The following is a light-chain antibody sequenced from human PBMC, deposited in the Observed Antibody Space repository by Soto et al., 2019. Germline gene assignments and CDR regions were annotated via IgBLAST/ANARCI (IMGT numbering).Light chain of an antibody. Sequence: IQMTQSPSSLSASVGDRVTVTCRASQSINIYLNWYQQKPGKAPTLLISGASSLQSGVPSRFSGGGSRTDCTLTISSLQQEDFATYYCQQSYRSPYTFGQGTKLEIK. J-gene: IGKJ2*01. V-gene: IGKV1-39*01. CDR2: GAS. CDR3: QQSYRSPYT. CDR1: QSINIY.